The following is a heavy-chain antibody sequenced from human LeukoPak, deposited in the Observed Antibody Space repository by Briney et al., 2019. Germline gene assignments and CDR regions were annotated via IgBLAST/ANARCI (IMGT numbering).Heavy chain of an antibody. CDR1: GTSFTRFW. V-gene: IGHV5-51*01. J-gene: IGHJ6*02. CDR3: AVVVAATPYMDNMDV. D-gene: IGHD2-15*01. CDR2: IFPGASDT. Sequence: GAALEISCKGSGTSFTRFWIGWGRPMAGKGEGWMAIIFPGASDTNYSPSSQAPVTISSDKSITTAYLQWSSLKPSDSAMYYCAVVVAATPYMDNMDVWGQGTTVIVSS.